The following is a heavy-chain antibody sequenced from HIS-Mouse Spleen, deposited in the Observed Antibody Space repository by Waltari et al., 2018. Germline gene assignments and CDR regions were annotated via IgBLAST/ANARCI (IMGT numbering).Heavy chain of an antibody. CDR1: GFTFRGYG. CDR2: ISYDGSNK. Sequence: QVQLLESGGGVVQPGRSLRPSCAASGFTFRGYGMHWVRQAPGKGLEWVAVISYDGSNKYYADSVKGRFTISRDNSKNTLYLQMNSLRAEDTAVYYCAKASSGWLDYWGQGTLVTVSS. D-gene: IGHD6-19*01. V-gene: IGHV3-30*18. J-gene: IGHJ4*02. CDR3: AKASSGWLDY.